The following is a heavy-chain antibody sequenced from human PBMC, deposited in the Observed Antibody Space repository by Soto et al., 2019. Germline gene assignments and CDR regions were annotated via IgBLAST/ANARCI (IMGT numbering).Heavy chain of an antibody. CDR3: AKEIYSSGLYNWFDP. J-gene: IGHJ5*02. D-gene: IGHD6-19*01. CDR2: ISYDGSNK. Sequence: PGGSLRLSCAASGFTFSSYGMRWVRQAPGKGLEWVAVISYDGSNKYYADSVKGRFTISRDNSKNTLYLQMNSLRAEDTAVYYCAKEIYSSGLYNWFDPWGQGTLVTVSS. CDR1: GFTFSSYG. V-gene: IGHV3-30*18.